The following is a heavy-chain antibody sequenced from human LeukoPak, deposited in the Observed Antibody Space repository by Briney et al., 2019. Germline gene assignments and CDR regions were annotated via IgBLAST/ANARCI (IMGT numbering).Heavy chain of an antibody. V-gene: IGHV3-21*01. CDR2: ISSSSSYI. CDR1: GFTFSSYS. Sequence: GGSLGLSCAASGFTFSSYSMNWVRQAPGKGLEWVSSISSSSSYIYYADSVKGRFTISRDNAKNSLYLQMNSLRAEDTAVYYCARDSVGATSSGVYYFDYWGQGTLVTVSS. D-gene: IGHD1-26*01. CDR3: ARDSVGATSSGVYYFDY. J-gene: IGHJ4*02.